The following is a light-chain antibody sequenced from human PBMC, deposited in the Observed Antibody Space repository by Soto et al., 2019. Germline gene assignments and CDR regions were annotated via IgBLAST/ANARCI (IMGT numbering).Light chain of an antibody. CDR3: TSYTSSSTRV. V-gene: IGLV2-14*01. Sequence: QSALTQPASVSGSPGQSITISCTGTNSDVGGYNYVSWYQQHPGKAPKLMIYEVSNRPSGISDRFAGSKSGNTASLTISGLQAEDEADYDCTSYTSSSTRVFGGGTKLTVL. J-gene: IGLJ2*01. CDR2: EVS. CDR1: NSDVGGYNY.